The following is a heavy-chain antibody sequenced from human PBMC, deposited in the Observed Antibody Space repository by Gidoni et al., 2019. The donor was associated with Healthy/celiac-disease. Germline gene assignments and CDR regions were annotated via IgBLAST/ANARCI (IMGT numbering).Heavy chain of an antibody. J-gene: IGHJ6*02. CDR1: GFTFSSYG. V-gene: IGHV3-33*01. D-gene: IGHD3-22*01. CDR3: ARDRLGYYDSSGLLRFGGYYYGMDV. CDR2: IWYDGSNK. Sequence: QVQLVESGGGVAQPGRSLRLSCAASGFTFSSYGMHWVLQAPGKGPEWVAVIWYDGSNKYYADSVKGRFTISRDNSKNTLYLQMNSLRAEDTAVYYCARDRLGYYDSSGLLRFGGYYYGMDVWGQGTTVTVSS.